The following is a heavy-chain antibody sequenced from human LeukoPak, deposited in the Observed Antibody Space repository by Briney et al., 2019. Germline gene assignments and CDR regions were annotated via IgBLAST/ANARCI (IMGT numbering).Heavy chain of an antibody. Sequence: GGSLRLSCAASGFTFNSYAMTWVRQAPEKGLEWVSSIIDSGINTYYGDSVKGRFTISRDNSKNTLYLQMNSLRAEDTAVYYCAKGSRGSSDYWGQGTLVTVSS. D-gene: IGHD1-26*01. CDR3: AKGSRGSSDY. V-gene: IGHV3-23*01. CDR2: IIDSGINT. J-gene: IGHJ4*02. CDR1: GFTFNSYA.